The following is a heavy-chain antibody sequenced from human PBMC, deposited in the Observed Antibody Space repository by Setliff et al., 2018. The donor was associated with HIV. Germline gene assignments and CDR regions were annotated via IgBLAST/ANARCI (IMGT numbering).Heavy chain of an antibody. CDR2: INPNSGGT. CDR3: ARDASTGWRTMGFDY. Sequence: ASVKVSCKASGYTFTGYYMHWVRQAPGQGLEWMGWINPNSGGTNYAQKLQGRVTMTTDTSTSTAYMELRSLRSDDTAVYYCARDASTGWRTMGFDYWGQGTLVTVSS. V-gene: IGHV1-2*02. CDR1: GYTFTGYY. J-gene: IGHJ4*02. D-gene: IGHD6-19*01.